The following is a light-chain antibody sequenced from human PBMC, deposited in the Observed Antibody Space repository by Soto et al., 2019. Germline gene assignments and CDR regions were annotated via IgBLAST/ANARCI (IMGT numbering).Light chain of an antibody. CDR1: QSVSSCY. J-gene: IGKJ5*01. CDR2: GAS. CDR3: QQYGSSRIT. Sequence: EIGLTQSPCTLSLSLGERATLSCRASQSVSSCYLAWYQQKPGQAPSLLIYGASSRATGIPDRFSGSGSGTDFTLAISRLEPEDFAVYYCQQYGSSRITFGQGTRVEIK. V-gene: IGKV3-20*01.